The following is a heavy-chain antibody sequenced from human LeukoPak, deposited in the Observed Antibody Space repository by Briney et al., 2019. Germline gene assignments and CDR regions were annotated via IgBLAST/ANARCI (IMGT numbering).Heavy chain of an antibody. V-gene: IGHV3-23*01. CDR1: GFTFDSYA. CDR2: ISGGGSGT. D-gene: IGHD6-13*01. Sequence: GGSLRLSCAASGFTFDSYAMSWVRQAPGKGLEWVSAISGGGSGTYYADSVKGRFTISRDNSKNTLYLQMNSLRDEDTAVYYCAKDQVIAAAASSDYWGQGTLVTVSS. J-gene: IGHJ4*02. CDR3: AKDQVIAAAASSDY.